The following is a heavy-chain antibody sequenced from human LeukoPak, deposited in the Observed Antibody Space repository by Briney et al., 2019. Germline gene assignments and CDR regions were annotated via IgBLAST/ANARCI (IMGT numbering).Heavy chain of an antibody. CDR3: ARGPLHCSSTSCRGDYFDY. D-gene: IGHD2-2*01. Sequence: GGSLRLSCAASGFTFSSYGMHWVRQAPGKGLEWVAVICYGGSNKYYADSVKGRFTISRDNSKNTLYLQMNSLRAEDTAVYYCARGPLHCSSTSCRGDYFDYWGQGTLVTVSS. V-gene: IGHV3-33*01. CDR2: ICYGGSNK. CDR1: GFTFSSYG. J-gene: IGHJ4*02.